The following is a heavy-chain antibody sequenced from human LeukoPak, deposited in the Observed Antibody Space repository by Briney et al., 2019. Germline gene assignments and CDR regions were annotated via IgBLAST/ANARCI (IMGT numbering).Heavy chain of an antibody. CDR3: ARRIAVAGYFDY. J-gene: IGHJ4*02. CDR2: INPNSGGT. CDR1: GYTFTGYY. D-gene: IGHD6-19*01. V-gene: IGHV1-2*02. Sequence: ASVKVSCKASGYTFTGYYMHWVRQAPGQGLEWMGWINPNSGGTNYAQKFQGRVTMTRDTSISTAYMELSRLRSDDTAVYYCARRIAVAGYFDYWGQGTLVTVSS.